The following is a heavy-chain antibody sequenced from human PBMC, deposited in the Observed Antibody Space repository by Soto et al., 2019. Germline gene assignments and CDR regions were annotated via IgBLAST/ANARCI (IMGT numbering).Heavy chain of an antibody. Sequence: GGSLRLSCAASGFTFSSYGMHWVRQAPGKGLEWVAFIWYDGSNKYYADSVKGRFTISRDNSKNTLYLQMNSLRAEDTAVYYWARRARLVVTAIDYYYGMDVWGQGTTVTVSS. J-gene: IGHJ6*02. CDR3: ARRARLVVTAIDYYYGMDV. CDR1: GFTFSSYG. D-gene: IGHD2-21*02. V-gene: IGHV3-33*01. CDR2: IWYDGSNK.